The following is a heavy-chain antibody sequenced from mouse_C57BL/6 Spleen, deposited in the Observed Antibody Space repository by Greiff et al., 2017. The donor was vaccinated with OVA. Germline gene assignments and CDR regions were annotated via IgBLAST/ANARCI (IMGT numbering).Heavy chain of an antibody. Sequence: QVQLQQSGAELVRPGASVTLSCKASGYTFTDYEMPWVKQTPVHGLEWIGAIDPETVGTAYNQQLKGQAILTADKTSSTAYMALRSLTSEDSAVYYCTREGAMDYWGQGTSVTVSS. CDR1: GYTFTDYE. J-gene: IGHJ4*01. CDR3: TREGAMDY. V-gene: IGHV1-15*01. CDR2: IDPETVGT.